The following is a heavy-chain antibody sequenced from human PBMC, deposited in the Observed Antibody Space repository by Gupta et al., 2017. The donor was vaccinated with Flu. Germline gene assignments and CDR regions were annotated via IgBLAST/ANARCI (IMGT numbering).Heavy chain of an antibody. Sequence: ASGFTFRTYHMNWVRQAPGKGLEWVSYISSSGTTIFYADSVKGQFTISRDNAKNSLFLQMNSLRAEDTAVYYCTRVGRDGYNSLDYWGQGTLVTVSS. J-gene: IGHJ4*02. D-gene: IGHD5-12*01. CDR1: GFTFRTYH. CDR2: ISSSGTTI. V-gene: IGHV3-48*03. CDR3: TRVGRDGYNSLDY.